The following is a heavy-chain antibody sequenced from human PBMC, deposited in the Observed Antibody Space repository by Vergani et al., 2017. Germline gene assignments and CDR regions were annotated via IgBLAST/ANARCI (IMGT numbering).Heavy chain of an antibody. D-gene: IGHD3-16*02. CDR2: INAGNGNT. J-gene: IGHJ4*02. CDR1: GYTFTSYA. Sequence: HVQLVQSGAEVKKPGASVKVSCKASGYTFTSYAMHWVRQAPGQRLEWMGWINAGNGNTKYSQKFQGRVTITRDTSASTAYMELSSLRSEDTAVYYCAREGFYDYVWGSYRLRGGYYFDYWGQGTLVTVSS. V-gene: IGHV1-3*01. CDR3: AREGFYDYVWGSYRLRGGYYFDY.